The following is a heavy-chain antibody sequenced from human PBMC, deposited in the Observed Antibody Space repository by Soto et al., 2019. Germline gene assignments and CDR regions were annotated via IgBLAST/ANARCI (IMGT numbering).Heavy chain of an antibody. V-gene: IGHV1-69*13. CDR2: IIPIFGTA. CDR3: ARDDDRGSIFGVGSGMDV. CDR1: GGTFSSYA. D-gene: IGHD3-3*01. J-gene: IGHJ6*02. Sequence: ASVKVSCKASGGTFSSYAISWVRQAPGQGLEWMGGIIPIFGTANYAQKFQGRVTITADESTSTAYMEMNSLRAEDTAVYYCARDDDRGSIFGVGSGMDVWGQGTTVTVSS.